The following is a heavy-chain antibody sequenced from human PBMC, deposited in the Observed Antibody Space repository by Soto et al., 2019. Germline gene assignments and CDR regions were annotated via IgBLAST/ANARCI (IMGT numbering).Heavy chain of an antibody. Sequence: SETLSLTYTVSGGSISSDGYYRSWIRRHPGKGLEYIGHIYHSGDSYYNPSFGRRVTISVDTSEIQFSLHLRSVSAADTAVYYCARENSKSGYPHNWFDPGRQGIPVTVSS. J-gene: IGHJ5*02. CDR2: IYHSGDS. V-gene: IGHV4-31*03. CDR1: GGSISSDGYY. D-gene: IGHD3-3*01. CDR3: ARENSKSGYPHNWFDP.